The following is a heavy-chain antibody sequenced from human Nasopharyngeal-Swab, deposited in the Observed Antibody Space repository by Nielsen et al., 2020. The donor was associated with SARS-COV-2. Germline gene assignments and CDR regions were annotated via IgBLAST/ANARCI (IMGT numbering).Heavy chain of an antibody. J-gene: IGHJ4*02. CDR1: AYSFTTHW. Sequence: GESLKISCQTSAYSFTTHWVGWVRQVPGKGLEWLGFIYPGDSDTRYSPSFQGHITFSADKSISTAYLRWSSLKASDTATYYCARLGVYDSGSYFDYWGQGTLVTVSS. V-gene: IGHV5-51*01. CDR3: ARLGVYDSGSYFDY. CDR2: IYPGDSDT. D-gene: IGHD3-10*01.